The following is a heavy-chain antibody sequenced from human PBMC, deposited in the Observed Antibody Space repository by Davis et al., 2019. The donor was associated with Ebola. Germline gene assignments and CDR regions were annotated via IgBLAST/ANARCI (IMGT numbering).Heavy chain of an antibody. J-gene: IGHJ3*02. CDR2: INPNDGRT. CDR3: TTPGGQDSGYDVFDI. Sequence: ASVKVSCKASRYTFTNYYMHWVRQSPGQGLEWMGMINPNDGRTIYAQKFQGRVTVTRDTSTTTVYMDLSSLRSEDTALYYCTTPGGQDSGYDVFDIWGQGTMVTVSS. D-gene: IGHD5-12*01. V-gene: IGHV1-46*03. CDR1: RYTFTNYY.